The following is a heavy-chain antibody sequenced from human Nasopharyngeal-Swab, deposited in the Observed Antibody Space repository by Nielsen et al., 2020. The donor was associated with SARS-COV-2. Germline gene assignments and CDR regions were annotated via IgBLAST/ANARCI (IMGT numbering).Heavy chain of an antibody. Sequence: GESLKISCAASGFTFSNYGMHWVRQAPGKGLEWVAVMSYDGNNKYYTDSVKGRFTISRDNSKNTLYLQMNSLRADDTAVYYCAKDWGLTMIVVAYDAFDIWGHGTLVTVSS. J-gene: IGHJ3*02. CDR3: AKDWGLTMIVVAYDAFDI. V-gene: IGHV3-30*18. D-gene: IGHD3-22*01. CDR1: GFTFSNYG. CDR2: MSYDGNNK.